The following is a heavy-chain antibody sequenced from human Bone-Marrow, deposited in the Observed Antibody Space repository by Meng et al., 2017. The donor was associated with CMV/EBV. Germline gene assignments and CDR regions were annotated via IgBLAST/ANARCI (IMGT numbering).Heavy chain of an antibody. D-gene: IGHD2-2*01. J-gene: IGHJ4*02. Sequence: LTCAVSSGAFRDVLWNWVRRPPGKGLEWIGEINHSGSTNYNPSLESRVTISVDTSKNQFSLKLSSVTAADTAVYYCARTQRQYPLFDYWGQGTLVTVSS. CDR2: INHSGST. CDR1: SGAFRDVL. V-gene: IGHV4-34*01. CDR3: ARTQRQYPLFDY.